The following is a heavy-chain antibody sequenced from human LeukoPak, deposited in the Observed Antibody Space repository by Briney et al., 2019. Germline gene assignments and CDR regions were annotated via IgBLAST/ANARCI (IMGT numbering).Heavy chain of an antibody. CDR3: ARVRSVTRGSETLDF. V-gene: IGHV1-46*01. CDR2: INPGGGST. D-gene: IGHD4-17*01. Sequence: ASVKVSCKASGYTFISYYMHWVRQAPGQGLEWMGIINPGGGSTSYAQKFQGRVTMTRDTSTSTIYMELSSLRSEDTAVYYCARVRSVTRGSETLDFRGQGTMVTVSS. CDR1: GYTFISYY. J-gene: IGHJ3*01.